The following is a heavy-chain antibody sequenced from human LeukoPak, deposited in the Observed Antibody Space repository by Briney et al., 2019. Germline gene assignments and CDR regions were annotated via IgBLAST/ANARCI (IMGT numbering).Heavy chain of an antibody. CDR1: GFTFSNYW. CDR3: ARDWEKYSSSSALIDY. J-gene: IGHJ4*02. V-gene: IGHV3-7*01. CDR2: IKQDGSEK. Sequence: GGSLRLSCAASGFTFSNYWMSWVRQAPGKGLEWVANIKQDGSEKYYVDSVKGRFTISRDNAKNSVYLQMNSLRAEDTAVYYCARDWEKYSSSSALIDYWGRGTLVTVSS. D-gene: IGHD6-6*01.